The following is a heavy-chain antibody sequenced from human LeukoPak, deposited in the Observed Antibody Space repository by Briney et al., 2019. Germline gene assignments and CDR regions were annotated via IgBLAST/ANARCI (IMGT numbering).Heavy chain of an antibody. CDR3: ASSYCSSTSCYLDY. D-gene: IGHD2-2*01. Sequence: PSQTLSLTCTVSGGSISSGGYYWSWIRQHPGKGLEWIGYVYYSGSTYYNPSLKSRVTISVDMSKNQFSLKLSFVTAADTAVYYCASSYCSSTSCYLDYWGQGTLVTVSS. J-gene: IGHJ4*02. CDR2: VYYSGST. CDR1: GGSISSGGYY. V-gene: IGHV4-31*03.